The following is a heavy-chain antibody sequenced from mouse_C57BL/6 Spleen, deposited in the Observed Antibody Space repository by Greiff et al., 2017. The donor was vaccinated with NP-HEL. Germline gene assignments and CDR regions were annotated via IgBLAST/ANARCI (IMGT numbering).Heavy chain of an antibody. Sequence: EVQLQQSGPELVKPGASVKIPCKASGYTFTDYNTDWVKQSHGKSLEWIGDINPNNGGTIYNQKFKGKATLTVDKSSSTAYMELRSLTSEDTAVYYCAIQDLYYDYDGSLFDYWGQGTTLTVSS. D-gene: IGHD2-4*01. CDR2: INPNNGGT. V-gene: IGHV1-18*01. J-gene: IGHJ2*01. CDR1: GYTFTDYN. CDR3: AIQDLYYDYDGSLFDY.